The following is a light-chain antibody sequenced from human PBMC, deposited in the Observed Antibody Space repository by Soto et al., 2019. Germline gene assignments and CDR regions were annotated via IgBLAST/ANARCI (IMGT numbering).Light chain of an antibody. J-gene: IGKJ1*01. CDR1: QSVSSR. V-gene: IGKV3-15*01. CDR3: QHYKMYSPWT. Sequence: IVLTQSQATLSVSSGERVTLPCRASQSVSSRLAWYHQKPGQSPRLLIYGAATRATGSPATFSGSGAGAAYTPTTSSLQPADFAAYYCQHYKMYSPWTFGQGTKVDIK. CDR2: GAA.